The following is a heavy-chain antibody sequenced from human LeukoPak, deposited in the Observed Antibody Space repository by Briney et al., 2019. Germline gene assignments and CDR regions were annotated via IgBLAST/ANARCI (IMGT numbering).Heavy chain of an antibody. J-gene: IGHJ4*02. CDR1: GFTFSSYG. D-gene: IGHD1-26*01. CDR2: ISGSGGST. Sequence: GGSLRLSCAASGFTFSSYGMSWVRQAPGKGLEWVSAISGSGGSTYYADSVKGRFTISRDNSKNTLYLQMNSLRAEDTAVYYCAKDDRGSYGPSFPTNGLFDYWGQGTLVTVSS. CDR3: AKDDRGSYGPSFPTNGLFDY. V-gene: IGHV3-23*01.